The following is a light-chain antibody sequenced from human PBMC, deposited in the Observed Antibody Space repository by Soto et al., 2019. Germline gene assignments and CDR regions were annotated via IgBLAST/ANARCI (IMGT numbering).Light chain of an antibody. CDR2: DVN. CDR3: SSYTSRTTLI. Sequence: QSALTQPASVSGSPGQSIAISCTGTSSDVGGYNYVSWYQQHPGKAPKVVIYDVNNRPSGVSDRFSGSKSGNTASLTISGLQAEDEAHYYCSSYTSRTTLIFGGGTQLTVL. V-gene: IGLV2-14*01. J-gene: IGLJ2*01. CDR1: SSDVGGYNY.